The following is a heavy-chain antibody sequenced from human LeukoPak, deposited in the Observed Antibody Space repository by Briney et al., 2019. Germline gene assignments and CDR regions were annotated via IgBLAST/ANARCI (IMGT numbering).Heavy chain of an antibody. CDR3: ARVYCSSTSCYGYYYYGMDV. D-gene: IGHD2-2*01. CDR1: GGSISSGGYY. Sequence: PSQTLSLTCTVSGGSISSGGYYWSWIRQPPGKGLEWLGEINHSGSTNYNPSLKSRVTISVDTSKNQFSLKLSSVTAADTAVYYCARVYCSSTSCYGYYYYGMDVWGQGTTVTVSS. J-gene: IGHJ6*02. CDR2: INHSGST. V-gene: IGHV4-30-2*01.